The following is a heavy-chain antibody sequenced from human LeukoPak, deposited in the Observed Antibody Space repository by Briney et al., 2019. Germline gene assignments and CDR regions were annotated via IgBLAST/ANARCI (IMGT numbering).Heavy chain of an antibody. J-gene: IGHJ4*02. CDR3: ARASRAARLHY. V-gene: IGHV4-34*01. Sequence: PSETLSLTCAVYGGSFSGYYWSWIRQPPGKGLEWIGETNHSGSTNYNPSLKSRVTISVDTSKNQFSLKLSSVTAADTAVYYCARASRAARLHYWGQGTLVTVSS. CDR2: TNHSGST. CDR1: GGSFSGYY. D-gene: IGHD6-6*01.